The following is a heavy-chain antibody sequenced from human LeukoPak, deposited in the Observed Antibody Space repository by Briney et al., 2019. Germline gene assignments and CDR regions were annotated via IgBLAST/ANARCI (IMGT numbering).Heavy chain of an antibody. J-gene: IGHJ5*02. CDR2: IYYSGST. D-gene: IGHD3-9*01. CDR3: ASRGDTYYDILTGQSLT. Sequence: SETLSLTCAVSGGSITSNNYYWGWIRQPPGKGLEWIGSIYYSGSTYHNPSLKSRVTMSVDTSKNQFSLKLTSVTAADTAVYYCASRGDTYYDILTGQSLTWGQGTLVTVSS. CDR1: GGSITSNNYY. V-gene: IGHV4-39*07.